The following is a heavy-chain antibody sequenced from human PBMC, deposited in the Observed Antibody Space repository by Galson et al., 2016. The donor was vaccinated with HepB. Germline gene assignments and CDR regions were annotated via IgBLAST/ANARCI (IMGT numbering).Heavy chain of an antibody. V-gene: IGHV5-51*01. D-gene: IGHD2-2*01. CDR2: FYPGDSDS. CDR1: GYSFTNYW. CDR3: AILPDCSTTSCFVDPYHYFDY. Sequence: QSGAEVKKPGESLKISCKGSGYSFTNYWIGWVRQMPGKGLEWMGIFYPGDSDSRYSPSFQGQVTISADKSISTAYLQWNSLRASDTAIYYCAILPDCSTTSCFVDPYHYFDYWGHGTLVSVSS. J-gene: IGHJ4*01.